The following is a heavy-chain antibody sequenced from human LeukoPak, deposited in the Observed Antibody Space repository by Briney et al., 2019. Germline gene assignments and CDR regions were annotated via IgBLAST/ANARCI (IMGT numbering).Heavy chain of an antibody. V-gene: IGHV1-2*02. CDR1: GFTFTDHY. CDR2: IGPHSTFT. D-gene: IGHD6-13*01. Sequence: ASMKVSCKSSGFTFTDHYIHWVRQGPGQGLEWMGYIGPHSTFTSSPQEFQGRVTMTRDTSISTAYMELSRLRSDDTAVYYCARPIAAAGRMNWFDPWGQGTLVTVSS. CDR3: ARPIAAAGRMNWFDP. J-gene: IGHJ5*02.